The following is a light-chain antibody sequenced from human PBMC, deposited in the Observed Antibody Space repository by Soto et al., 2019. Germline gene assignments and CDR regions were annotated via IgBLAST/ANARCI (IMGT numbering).Light chain of an antibody. V-gene: IGLV2-23*01. CDR2: EAS. CDR3: CSYTGRPIFVL. CDR1: SSDVESYNL. J-gene: IGLJ2*01. Sequence: QSALTQPASVSGSPGQSITISCTGTSSDVESYNLVSWYQQHPGKAPRLMIYEASKRPSGVSNRFSGSESDNTASLTISGLQAEHEADYYCCSYTGRPIFVLFGGGTKLTVL.